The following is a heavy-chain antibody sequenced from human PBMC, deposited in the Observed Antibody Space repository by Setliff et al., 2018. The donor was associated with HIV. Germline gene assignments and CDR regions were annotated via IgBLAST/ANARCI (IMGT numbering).Heavy chain of an antibody. CDR2: VYSNGNT. CDR3: ARGGYYYYFGVDV. J-gene: IGHJ6*02. D-gene: IGHD3-16*01. V-gene: IGHV4-59*08. Sequence: SETLSLTCTVSGGSISGHYWSWIRQTPGKGLEWIGYVYSNGNTDYNPSLKSRVTISVDTSKNQFSLKLSSVTAADTAVYYCARGGYYYYFGVDVWGQGTTVTVSS. CDR1: GGSISGHY.